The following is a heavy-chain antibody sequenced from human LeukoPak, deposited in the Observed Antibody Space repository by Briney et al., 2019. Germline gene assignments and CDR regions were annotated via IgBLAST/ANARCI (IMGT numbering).Heavy chain of an antibody. CDR3: ARPGTTRRYYFYYMDV. CDR2: ISYDGSNK. V-gene: IGHV3-30*15. J-gene: IGHJ6*03. CDR1: GFSFSSYA. D-gene: IGHD1-14*01. Sequence: GGSLRLSCAASGFSFSSYAMHWVRQAPGKGLEWVAVISYDGSNKFYADSVRGRFTISRDNSKNTLYLQMSSLRPEDTAVYYCARPGTTRRYYFYYMDVWGKGTTDTVSS.